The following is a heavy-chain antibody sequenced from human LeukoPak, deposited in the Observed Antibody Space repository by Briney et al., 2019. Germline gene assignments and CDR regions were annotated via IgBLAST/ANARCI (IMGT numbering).Heavy chain of an antibody. CDR2: IYPSDSDT. CDR3: ARLYGKEFDY. D-gene: IGHD4-17*01. J-gene: IGHJ4*02. V-gene: IGHV5-51*01. Sequence: GESLKISCKGSGYYFTTNWIGWVRQMPGKSLEWMGIIYPSDSDTRYSPSFQGQVTISADKSISTAYLQWSSLRASDTAMYYCARLYGKEFDYWGQGTLVTVSS. CDR1: GYYFTTNW.